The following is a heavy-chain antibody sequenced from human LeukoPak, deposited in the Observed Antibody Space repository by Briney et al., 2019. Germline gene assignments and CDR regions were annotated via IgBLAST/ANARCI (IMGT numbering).Heavy chain of an antibody. Sequence: PSETLPLTCTVSGGPIGRHYWTWIRRPPGKGLEWIGYVAFDGRTVYNPSLTSRLTKSVDPSMGQFSLSLTSVTAADTAVYYCARLPDISGWPFDCWGQGTLVTVSS. CDR3: ARLPDISGWPFDC. CDR1: GGPIGRHY. V-gene: IGHV4-59*11. J-gene: IGHJ4*02. CDR2: VAFDGRT. D-gene: IGHD6-19*01.